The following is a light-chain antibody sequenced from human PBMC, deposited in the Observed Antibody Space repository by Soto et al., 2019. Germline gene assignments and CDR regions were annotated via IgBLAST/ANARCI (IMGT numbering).Light chain of an antibody. CDR1: QSVSSSY. Sequence: IVLTQSPGTLSLSPVERATLSCMASQSVSSSYLAWYQQKPGQAPRLLIYGASRRATGIPDRFSGSASGTDFTLTISRLEPEDFAVYFCQQYSDLPMTFGQGTRLEIK. CDR3: QQYSDLPMT. CDR2: GAS. V-gene: IGKV3-20*01. J-gene: IGKJ5*01.